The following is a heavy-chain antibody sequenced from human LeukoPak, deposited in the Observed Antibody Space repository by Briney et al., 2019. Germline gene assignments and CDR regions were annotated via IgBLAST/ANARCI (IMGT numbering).Heavy chain of an antibody. CDR3: ARVRIVYFDY. J-gene: IGHJ4*02. CDR2: IYYNGST. CDR1: GGSISSYY. D-gene: IGHD2-15*01. Sequence: PSETLSLTCTVSGGSISSYYWSWIRQPPGKGLEWIGYIYYNGSTNYNPSLKSRVTISVDTSKNQFSLKLSSVTAADTAVYYCARVRIVYFDYWGQGTLVTVSS. V-gene: IGHV4-59*01.